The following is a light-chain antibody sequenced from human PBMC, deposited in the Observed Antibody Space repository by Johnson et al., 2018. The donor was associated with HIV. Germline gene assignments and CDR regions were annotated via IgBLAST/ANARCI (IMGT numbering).Light chain of an antibody. CDR3: GTWDSSLSVKYV. Sequence: QSVLTQPPSVSAAPGQKVTISCSGSSSNIGNNYVSWYQCLPGTAPKLLIYDNNKRPSGIPDRFSGSKSGTSATLGITGLQTGDEADYYCGTWDSSLSVKYVFGTGTKVTVL. J-gene: IGLJ1*01. CDR1: SSNIGNNY. CDR2: DNN. V-gene: IGLV1-51*01.